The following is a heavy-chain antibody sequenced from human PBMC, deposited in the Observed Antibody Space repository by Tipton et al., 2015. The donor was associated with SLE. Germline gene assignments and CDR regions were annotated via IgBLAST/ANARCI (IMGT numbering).Heavy chain of an antibody. CDR3: ARAKYYDSSGQLGAFDI. CDR1: GGSFSGYY. Sequence: TLSLTCAVYGGSFSGYYWSWIRQPPGKGLEWIGEINHSGSTNYNPSLKSRVTISVDTSKNQFSLKLSSVTAADTALYYCARAKYYDSSGQLGAFDIWGQGTMVTVSS. J-gene: IGHJ3*02. V-gene: IGHV4-34*01. D-gene: IGHD3-22*01. CDR2: INHSGST.